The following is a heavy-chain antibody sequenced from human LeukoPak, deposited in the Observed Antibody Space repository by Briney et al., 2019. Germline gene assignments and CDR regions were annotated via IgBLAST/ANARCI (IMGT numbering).Heavy chain of an antibody. CDR2: ISSGGGVT. Sequence: AGGSLRLSCAASGFTFNNYAMSWVRQAPGKGLEWVSAISSGGGVTYYADSVKGRFTVSRDNSNKKVFLQMNSLRADGTAVYYCAKAGWYSAKTYATYDDAYDIWGRGTMVTVSS. CDR3: AKAGWYSAKTYATYDDAYDI. D-gene: IGHD1-26*01. V-gene: IGHV3-23*01. J-gene: IGHJ3*02. CDR1: GFTFNNYA.